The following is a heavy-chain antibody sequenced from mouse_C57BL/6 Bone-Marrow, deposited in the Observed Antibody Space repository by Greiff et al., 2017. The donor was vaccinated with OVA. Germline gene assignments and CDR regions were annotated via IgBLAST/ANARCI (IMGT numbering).Heavy chain of an antibody. J-gene: IGHJ2*01. Sequence: VQLKESGAELVRPGASVKLSCKASGYTFTDYYISWVKQRPGQGLEWIGRIYPGSGNIYYNEKFKGKATLTGEKSSSTDYMQLSSLTSDDSAVYFCARSDRLGDYFDYWGQGTTLTVSS. CDR3: ARSDRLGDYFDY. CDR1: GYTFTDYY. V-gene: IGHV1-76*01. D-gene: IGHD2-14*01. CDR2: IYPGSGNI.